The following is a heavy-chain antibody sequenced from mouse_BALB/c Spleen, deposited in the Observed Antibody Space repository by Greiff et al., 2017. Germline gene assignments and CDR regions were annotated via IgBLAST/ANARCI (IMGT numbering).Heavy chain of an antibody. Sequence: EVQRVESGGGLVKPGGSLKLSCAASGFTFSSYAMSWVRQSPEKRLEWVAEISSGGSYTYYPDTVTGRFTISRDNAKNTLYLEMSSLRSEDTAMYYCARDYRYDGPSGFAYWGQGTLVTVSA. V-gene: IGHV5-9-4*01. J-gene: IGHJ3*01. D-gene: IGHD2-14*01. CDR1: GFTFSSYA. CDR3: ARDYRYDGPSGFAY. CDR2: ISSGGSYT.